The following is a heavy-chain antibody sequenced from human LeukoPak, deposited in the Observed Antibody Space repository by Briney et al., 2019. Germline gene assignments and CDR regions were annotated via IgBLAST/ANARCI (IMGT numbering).Heavy chain of an antibody. CDR2: INPNSGGT. CDR3: ARDRRSAYYYGSGSDY. Sequence: WASVKVSCKASGYTFTGYYMHWVRQAPGQGLEWMGRINPNSGGTNYAQKFQGRVTMTRDTSISTAYMELSRLRSDDTAVYYCARDRRSAYYYGSGSDYWGQGTLVTVSS. J-gene: IGHJ4*02. CDR1: GYTFTGYY. V-gene: IGHV1-2*06. D-gene: IGHD3-10*01.